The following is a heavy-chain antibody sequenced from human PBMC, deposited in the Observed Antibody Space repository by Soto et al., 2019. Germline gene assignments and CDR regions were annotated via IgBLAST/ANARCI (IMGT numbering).Heavy chain of an antibody. D-gene: IGHD3-10*01. CDR3: AKDLPTYGSGSYYTTDY. Sequence: QVQLVESGGGVVQPGRSLRLSCAASGFTFSSYGMHWVRQAPGKGLEWVAVISYDGSNKYYADSVKGRFTISRDNSKNTLYLQMNSLRAEDTAVYYCAKDLPTYGSGSYYTTDYWGQGTPVTVSS. CDR1: GFTFSSYG. CDR2: ISYDGSNK. V-gene: IGHV3-30*18. J-gene: IGHJ4*02.